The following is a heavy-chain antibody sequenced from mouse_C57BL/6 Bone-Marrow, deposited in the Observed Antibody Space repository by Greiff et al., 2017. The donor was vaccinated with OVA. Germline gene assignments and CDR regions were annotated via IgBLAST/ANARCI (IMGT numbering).Heavy chain of an antibody. J-gene: IGHJ1*03. V-gene: IGHV1-18*01. CDR3: ARSGITTVVAPYWYFDV. CDR2: INPNNGGT. CDR1: GYTFTDYN. Sequence: EVQLQQSGPELVKPGASVKIPCKSSGYTFTDYNMDWVKQSHGKSLEWIGDINPNNGGTIYNQKFKGKATLTVDKSSSTAYMELRSLTSEDTAVYYCARSGITTVVAPYWYFDVWGTGTTVTVSS. D-gene: IGHD1-1*01.